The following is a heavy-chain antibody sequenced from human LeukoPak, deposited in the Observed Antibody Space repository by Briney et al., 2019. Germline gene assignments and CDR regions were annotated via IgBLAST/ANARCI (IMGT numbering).Heavy chain of an antibody. J-gene: IGHJ4*02. V-gene: IGHV4-4*07. CDR1: GGSMRSYF. Sequence: SETLSLTCTVSGGSMRSYFWNWIRQPAGKGLEWIGRIYNSGSTKYNPSLKSRVTMSVDTSKNQFSLKLSSVTAADTAVYYCARVSGHDYGDYWGQGTLVTVSS. CDR3: ARVSGHDYGDY. CDR2: IYNSGST.